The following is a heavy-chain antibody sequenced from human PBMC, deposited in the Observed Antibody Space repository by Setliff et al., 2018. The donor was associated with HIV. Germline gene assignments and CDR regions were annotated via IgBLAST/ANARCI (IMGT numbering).Heavy chain of an antibody. CDR1: GGSISSSSYY. Sequence: SETLSLTCTVSGGSISSSSYYWGWIRQPPGKGLEWIGSIYYSGNTYYNPSLKSRVTISVDTSKNQFSLKLSSVTAADTAVYYCARGRRITMIRGIIPFTYWGQGTLVTVSS. CDR3: ARGRRITMIRGIIPFTY. J-gene: IGHJ4*02. V-gene: IGHV4-39*01. CDR2: IYYSGNT. D-gene: IGHD3-10*01.